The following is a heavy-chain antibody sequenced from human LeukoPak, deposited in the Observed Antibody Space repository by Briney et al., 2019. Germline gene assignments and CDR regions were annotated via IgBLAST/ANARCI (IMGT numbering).Heavy chain of an antibody. CDR3: AKVMITFGGVPGRDAFDI. CDR1: GFTFSSYA. J-gene: IGHJ3*02. CDR2: ISGSGGST. V-gene: IGHV3-23*01. D-gene: IGHD3-16*01. Sequence: GGSLRLSCAASGFTFSSYAMSWVRQAPGKGLEWVSAISGSGGSTYYADSVKGRFTISRDNSKNTLYLQMNSLRAEDTAVYYCAKVMITFGGVPGRDAFDIWGQGTMVTVSS.